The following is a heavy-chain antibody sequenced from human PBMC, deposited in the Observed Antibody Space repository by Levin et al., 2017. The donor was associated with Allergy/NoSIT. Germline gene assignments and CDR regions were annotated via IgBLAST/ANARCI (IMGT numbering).Heavy chain of an antibody. V-gene: IGHV3-72*01. CDR2: TRNKANSYTT. D-gene: IGHD3-10*01. Sequence: GGSLRLSCAASGFTFSDHYMDWVRQAPGKGLEWIGRTRNKANSYTTEYAASVKGRFTVSRDDSNNSLYLQMNSLKTEDTAVYYCARGKGGTMVRGFNDYYHYGMDVWGQGTTVTVSS. CDR1: GFTFSDHY. CDR3: ARGKGGTMVRGFNDYYHYGMDV. J-gene: IGHJ6*02.